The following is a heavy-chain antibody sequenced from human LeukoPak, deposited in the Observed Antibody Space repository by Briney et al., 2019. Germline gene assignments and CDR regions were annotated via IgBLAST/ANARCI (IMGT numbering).Heavy chain of an antibody. V-gene: IGHV4-34*01. Sequence: SGTLSLTCNVSGGSLSNYYWSWIRQTPAKGLEWLGQINQSGRTNYNPSLKSRVTLPVDTSKNQFSLKLTPMTAADTAVYYCARDSSGDYVFTYWGQGTLVTVSS. CDR2: INQSGRT. D-gene: IGHD4-17*01. CDR3: ARDSSGDYVFTY. J-gene: IGHJ4*02. CDR1: GGSLSNYY.